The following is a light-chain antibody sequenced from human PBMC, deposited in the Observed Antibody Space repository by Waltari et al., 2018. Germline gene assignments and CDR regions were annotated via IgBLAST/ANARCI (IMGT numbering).Light chain of an antibody. Sequence: DIQLTQSPSSLSASLGDRVIITCRASKNIDNFLKWYQQKPGRSPVLLIYAASTLQRGVPSRFSGSVSGTDFTLTIINLQPEDFATYYCQQSYGVPISFGGGTKVEI. CDR2: AAS. V-gene: IGKV1-39*01. CDR1: KNIDNF. J-gene: IGKJ4*01. CDR3: QQSYGVPIS.